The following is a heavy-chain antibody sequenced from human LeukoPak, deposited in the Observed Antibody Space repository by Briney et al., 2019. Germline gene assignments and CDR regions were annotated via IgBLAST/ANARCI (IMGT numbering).Heavy chain of an antibody. V-gene: IGHV3-23*01. J-gene: IGHJ1*01. D-gene: IGHD2-15*01. Sequence: GGSLRLSCAASGFTFSTFAMSWVRQDPGRGLEWVSSITGAGDTTYYPESVKGRFTISRDNSKNTLYLQMNSLRAEDAAVYYCAQQVGYCSSGNCYFTYWGQGTLVTVSS. CDR2: ITGAGDTT. CDR3: AQQVGYCSSGNCYFTY. CDR1: GFTFSTFA.